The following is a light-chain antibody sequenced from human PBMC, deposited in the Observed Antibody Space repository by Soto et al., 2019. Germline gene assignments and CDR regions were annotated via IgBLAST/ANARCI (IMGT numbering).Light chain of an antibody. V-gene: IGKV1-39*01. Sequence: DIQMTQSPSSLSASVGDRVTITCRASQSISSYLNWYQQKPGKAPKLLIYAASSLQSGVPSRFSGSGSGTDFTLTISSLQPEDFATYYCQQSYSVPPITFGQGTRLEIQ. J-gene: IGKJ5*01. CDR3: QQSYSVPPIT. CDR2: AAS. CDR1: QSISSY.